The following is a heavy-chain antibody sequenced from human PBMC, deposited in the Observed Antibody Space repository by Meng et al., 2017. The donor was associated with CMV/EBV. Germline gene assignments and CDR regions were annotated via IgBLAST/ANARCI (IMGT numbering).Heavy chain of an antibody. D-gene: IGHD1-26*01. CDR3: ASIVSGSYLQLPDY. CDR1: GYTFTGYY. CDR2: INPNSGGT. J-gene: IGHJ4*02. V-gene: IGHV1-2*02. Sequence: ASVKVSCKASGYTFTGYYMHWVRQAPGQGLEWMGWINPNSGGTNYAQKFQGRVTMTRDTSISTAYMELSRLRSDDTAVYYCASIVSGSYLQLPDYWGQGTLVIVSS.